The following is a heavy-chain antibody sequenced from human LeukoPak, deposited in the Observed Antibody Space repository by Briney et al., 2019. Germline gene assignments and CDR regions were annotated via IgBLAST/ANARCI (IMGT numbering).Heavy chain of an antibody. D-gene: IGHD5-12*01. Sequence: GGSLRLSCAASGFTFSSYAMSWVRQAPGKGLEGVSAISGSGGSTYYADSVKGRFTISRDNSKNTLYLQMNSLRGEDTAVYYCAKGLYSGYGSFDYWGQGTLVTVSS. V-gene: IGHV3-23*01. CDR3: AKGLYSGYGSFDY. CDR1: GFTFSSYA. CDR2: ISGSGGST. J-gene: IGHJ4*02.